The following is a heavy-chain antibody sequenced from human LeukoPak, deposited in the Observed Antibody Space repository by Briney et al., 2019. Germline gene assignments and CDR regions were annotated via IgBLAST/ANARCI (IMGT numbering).Heavy chain of an antibody. CDR3: ARLLRYFDWRSSYYFDY. J-gene: IGHJ4*02. CDR2: IKEDGSDK. D-gene: IGHD3-9*01. Sequence: GGSLRLSCAASGFTFSSYWMSWVRQAPGKGLEWVANIKEDGSDKYYVDSVKGRFTISRDNAKNSLYLQMNSLRAEDTAVYYCARLLRYFDWRSSYYFDYGGQGTLVTV. V-gene: IGHV3-7*03. CDR1: GFTFSSYW.